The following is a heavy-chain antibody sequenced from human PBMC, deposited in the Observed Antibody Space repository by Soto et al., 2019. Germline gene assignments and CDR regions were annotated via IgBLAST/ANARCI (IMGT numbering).Heavy chain of an antibody. D-gene: IGHD3-10*01. CDR1: GGSFSGYY. V-gene: IGHV4-34*01. CDR3: ARGGGFGDLSYYYMDV. J-gene: IGHJ6*03. CDR2: INHSGST. Sequence: SETLSLTCAVYGGSFSGYYWSWIRQPPGKGLEWIGEINHSGSTNYNPSLKSRVTISVDTSKNQFSLKLSSVTAADTAVYYCARGGGFGDLSYYYMDVWGNGTTVTVSS.